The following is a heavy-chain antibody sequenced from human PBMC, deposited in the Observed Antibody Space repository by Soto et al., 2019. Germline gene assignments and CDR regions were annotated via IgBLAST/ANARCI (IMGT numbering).Heavy chain of an antibody. CDR1: GGSISTGGSP. D-gene: IGHD1-26*01. Sequence: SETLSLTCTVSGGSISTGGSPWNWIRQSPGRDLEWIGYIYGAGTAFYNPSLKSRVTISVDTSKNQFSLKLSSVTAADTAVYYCARDLRATKRFGLGWFDPWGQGTLVTVSS. J-gene: IGHJ5*02. CDR3: ARDLRATKRFGLGWFDP. V-gene: IGHV4-30-2*06. CDR2: IYGAGTA.